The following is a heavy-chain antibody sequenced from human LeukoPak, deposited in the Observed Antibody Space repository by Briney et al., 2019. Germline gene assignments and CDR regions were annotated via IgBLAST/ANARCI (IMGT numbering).Heavy chain of an antibody. CDR3: AKDLVGYCSSTSCYQFDY. J-gene: IGHJ4*02. V-gene: IGHV3-23*01. CDR1: GFTFSSYA. Sequence: GGSLRLSCAASGFTFSSYAMSWVRQAPGKGLEWVSAISGSGGSTYYADSVKGRFTISRDNSKNTLYLQMNSLRAEDTAVYYCAKDLVGYCSSTSCYQFDYWGQGTLVTVSS. CDR2: ISGSGGST. D-gene: IGHD2-2*03.